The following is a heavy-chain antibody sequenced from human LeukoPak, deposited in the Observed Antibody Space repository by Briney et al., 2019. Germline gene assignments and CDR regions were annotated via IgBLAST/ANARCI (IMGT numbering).Heavy chain of an antibody. J-gene: IGHJ4*02. V-gene: IGHV4-31*03. CDR1: SGSISSGTYY. Sequence: SQTLSLTCTVSSGSISSGTYYWSWIRQHPGKGLEWIGYIHSSGSTYYNPSLKSRVTISEDTSKNTFSLKLSAVTAADTAVYYCARAFSGDYAWLDYWGQGTLVTVSS. CDR3: ARAFSGDYAWLDY. D-gene: IGHD4-17*01. CDR2: IHSSGST.